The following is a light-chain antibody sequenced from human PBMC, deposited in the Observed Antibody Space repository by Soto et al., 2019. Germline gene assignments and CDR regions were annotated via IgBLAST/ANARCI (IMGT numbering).Light chain of an antibody. CDR3: SSYTSSSTLGV. Sequence: QSALTQHASVSGSPGQSITISCTGTSSDVGGYNYVSWYQQHPGKAPKLMIYEVNNRPSGVSNRFSGSKSGSTASLTISGLQAEDEADYYCSSYTSSSTLGVFGTGTKLTVL. CDR1: SSDVGGYNY. V-gene: IGLV2-14*01. J-gene: IGLJ1*01. CDR2: EVN.